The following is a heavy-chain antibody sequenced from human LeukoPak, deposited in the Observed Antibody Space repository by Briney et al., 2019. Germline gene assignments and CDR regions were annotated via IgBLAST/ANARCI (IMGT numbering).Heavy chain of an antibody. V-gene: IGHV1-8*01. Sequence: ASVKVSCKASGYTFTSYEINWVRQATGHGLEWMGWMSPDSGNTGYAQKFQGRVTMTRSTSISTAYMELSSLRSEDTAVYYCAREMMRARWFDPWGQGTLVTVSS. D-gene: IGHD3-16*01. J-gene: IGHJ5*02. CDR2: MSPDSGNT. CDR3: AREMMRARWFDP. CDR1: GYTFTSYE.